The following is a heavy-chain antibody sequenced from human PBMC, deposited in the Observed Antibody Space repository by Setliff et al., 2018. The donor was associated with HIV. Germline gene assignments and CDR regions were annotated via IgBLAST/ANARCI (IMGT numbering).Heavy chain of an antibody. V-gene: IGHV1-2*02. CDR1: GHSFNGDF. J-gene: IGHJ6*03. CDR2: INPNSGGT. Sequence: ASVKVSCKAPGHSFNGDFLNWVRQAPGQGLEWMGWINPNSGGTNYAQKFQGRLTMTTDTSTSTAYMELRSLRSDDTAVYYCARLSIPAYYYMDVWGKGTTVTAP. D-gene: IGHD2-21*01. CDR3: ARLSIPAYYYMDV.